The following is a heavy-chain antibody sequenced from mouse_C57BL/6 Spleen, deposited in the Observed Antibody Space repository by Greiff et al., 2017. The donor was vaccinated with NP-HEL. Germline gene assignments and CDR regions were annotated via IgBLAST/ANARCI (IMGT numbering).Heavy chain of an antibody. CDR1: GYAFSSYW. J-gene: IGHJ2*01. CDR3: ARMGDYDGGDYFDY. CDR2: IYPGDGDT. D-gene: IGHD2-4*01. V-gene: IGHV1-80*01. Sequence: QVQLKESGAELVKPGASVKISCKASGYAFSSYWMNWVKQRPGKGLEWIGQIYPGDGDTNYNGKFKGKATLTADKSSSTAYMQLSSLTSEDSAVYFCARMGDYDGGDYFDYWGQGTTLTVSS.